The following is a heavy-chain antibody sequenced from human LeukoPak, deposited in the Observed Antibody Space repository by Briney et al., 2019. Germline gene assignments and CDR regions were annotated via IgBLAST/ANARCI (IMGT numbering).Heavy chain of an antibody. D-gene: IGHD3-3*01. V-gene: IGHV3-49*03. CDR1: GFTFGDYA. J-gene: IGHJ6*03. CDR2: IRSKAYGGTT. CDR3: ARGTYYDLDMDV. Sequence: GGSLRLSCTASGFTFGDYAMSWFRQAPGKGLEWVGFIRSKAYGGTTEYAASVKGRFTTSRDDSKSIAYLQMNSLKTEDTAVYYCARGTYYDLDMDVWGKGTTVTVSS.